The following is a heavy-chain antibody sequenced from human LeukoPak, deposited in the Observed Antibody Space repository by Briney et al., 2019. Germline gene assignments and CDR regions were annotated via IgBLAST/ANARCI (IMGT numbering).Heavy chain of an antibody. CDR3: ASQKLGIGLGNFDY. Sequence: KTSETLSLTCAVSGYSISSGYYWGWIRQPPGKGLEWIGSIYHSGSTYYNPSLKSRVTISVDTSKNQFSLKLSSVPAADTAVYSCASQKLGIGLGNFDYWGQGTLVTVS. CDR1: GYSISSGYY. CDR2: IYHSGST. J-gene: IGHJ4*02. D-gene: IGHD7-27*01. V-gene: IGHV4-38-2*01.